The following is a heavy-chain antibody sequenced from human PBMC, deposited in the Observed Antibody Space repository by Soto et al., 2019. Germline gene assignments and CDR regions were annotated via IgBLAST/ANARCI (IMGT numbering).Heavy chain of an antibody. J-gene: IGHJ6*02. CDR3: ARVRARDTAMVRIRKSYYYYGMDV. V-gene: IGHV1-8*01. CDR2: MNPNSGNT. D-gene: IGHD5-18*01. Sequence: GASVKVSCKASGYTFTSYDINWVRQATGQGLEWMGWMNPNSGNTGYAQKFQGRVTMTRDTSISTAYMELSSLRSEDTAVYYCARVRARDTAMVRIRKSYYYYGMDVWGQGTTVTVSS. CDR1: GYTFTSYD.